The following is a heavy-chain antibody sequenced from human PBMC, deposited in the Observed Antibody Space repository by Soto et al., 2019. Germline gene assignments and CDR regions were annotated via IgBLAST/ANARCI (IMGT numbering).Heavy chain of an antibody. Sequence: GGSLRLSCAASGFTFSSYAMSWVRQAPGKGLEWVSAISGSGGSTYYADSVKGRFTISRDNSKDTLYLQMNSLRAEDTAVYYCAKEHYYYDSSGYNYWGQGTLVTVSS. D-gene: IGHD3-22*01. CDR2: ISGSGGST. J-gene: IGHJ4*02. CDR3: AKEHYYYDSSGYNY. CDR1: GFTFSSYA. V-gene: IGHV3-23*01.